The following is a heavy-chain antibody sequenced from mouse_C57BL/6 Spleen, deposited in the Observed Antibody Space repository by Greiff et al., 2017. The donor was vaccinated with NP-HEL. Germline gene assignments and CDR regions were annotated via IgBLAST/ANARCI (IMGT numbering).Heavy chain of an antibody. CDR3: AVYYSGRSPDYFDY. V-gene: IGHV14-2*01. CDR1: GFNIKDYY. J-gene: IGHJ2*01. CDR2: IDPEDGDT. D-gene: IGHD1-1*01. Sequence: EVQLQQSGAELVKPGASVKLSCTASGFNIKDYYMHWVKQRTEQGLEWIGRIDPEDGDTKYARKFQGKATITADTSSNTAYLQLSSLTSEATAVYYWAVYYSGRSPDYFDYWGQGTTLTVSS.